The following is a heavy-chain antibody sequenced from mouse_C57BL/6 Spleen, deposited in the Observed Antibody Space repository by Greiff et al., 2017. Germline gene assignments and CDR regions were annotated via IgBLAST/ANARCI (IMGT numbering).Heavy chain of an antibody. D-gene: IGHD2-1*01. V-gene: IGHV1-78*01. J-gene: IGHJ2*01. CDR2: IYPRDGST. CDR3: ARSGIYYGPPHGY. Sequence: VQLQESDAELVKPGASVKISCKVSGYTFTDHTIHWMKQRPEQGLAWIGYIYPRDGSTKYNEKFKGKATLTADKSSSTAYMQLNSLTSEDSAVYFCARSGIYYGPPHGYWGQGTTLTVSS. CDR1: GYTFTDHT.